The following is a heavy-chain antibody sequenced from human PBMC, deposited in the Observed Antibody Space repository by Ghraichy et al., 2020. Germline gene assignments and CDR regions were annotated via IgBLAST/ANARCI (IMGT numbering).Heavy chain of an antibody. Sequence: SGPTLVKPTETLTLTCTVSGFSLTNSRMGVSWIRQSPGKALEWLAHIFSNDEKSYSTSLKSRLTISKDSSRSQVVLTVTNMDPVDTGTYYCARASDCSAGDCRAPVRTNWFDPWGQGILVTVSS. V-gene: IGHV2-26*01. CDR3: ARASDCSAGDCRAPVRTNWFDP. J-gene: IGHJ5*02. CDR2: IFSNDEK. D-gene: IGHD2-15*01. CDR1: GFSLTNSRMG.